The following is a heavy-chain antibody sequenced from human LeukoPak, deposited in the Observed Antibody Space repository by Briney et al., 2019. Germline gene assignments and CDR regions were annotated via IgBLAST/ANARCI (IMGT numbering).Heavy chain of an antibody. CDR1: GASITNNTYS. V-gene: IGHV4-39*01. J-gene: IGHJ4*02. CDR3: ATTRTQTAGGIDS. Sequence: NPSETLSLTFTVSGASITNNTYSWDWIRQPPGKGLEWIGSTYYTWGTFYTPSLKSRVTTSIDTSKNQFFLQLSFVTAADTAVYYCATTRTQTAGGIDSWGQGILVTVSS. D-gene: IGHD1-1*01. CDR2: TYYTWGT.